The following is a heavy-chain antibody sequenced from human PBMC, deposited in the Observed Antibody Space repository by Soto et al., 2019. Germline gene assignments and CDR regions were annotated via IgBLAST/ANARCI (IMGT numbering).Heavy chain of an antibody. J-gene: IGHJ6*03. D-gene: IGHD3-10*01. CDR1: GGSFSGYY. V-gene: IGHV4-34*01. CDR2: INHSGST. CDR3: ARGLYYYGSGSYTYYYYYMDV. Sequence: SETLSLTCAVYGGSFSGYYWSWIRQPPGKGLEWIGEINHSGSTNYNPSLKSRVTISVDTSKNQFSLKLSSVTAADTAVYYCARGLYYYGSGSYTYYYYYMDVWGKGTKVTVSS.